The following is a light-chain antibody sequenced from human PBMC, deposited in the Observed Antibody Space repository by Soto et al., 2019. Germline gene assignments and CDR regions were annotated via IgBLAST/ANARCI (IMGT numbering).Light chain of an antibody. CDR2: RSN. V-gene: IGLV1-44*01. Sequence: QSVLTQPPSASGTPGQRVTISCSGSSSNIGSDTVNWYQQLPGTAPKLLIHRSNQRPSGVPGRFSGPKSGTSASLAISGLQSDDEADYFCATWDDTLNGRLFGGGTKLTVL. J-gene: IGLJ3*02. CDR1: SSNIGSDT. CDR3: ATWDDTLNGRL.